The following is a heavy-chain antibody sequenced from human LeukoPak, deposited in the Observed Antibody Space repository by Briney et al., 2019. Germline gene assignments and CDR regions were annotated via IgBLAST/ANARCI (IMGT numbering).Heavy chain of an antibody. J-gene: IGHJ4*02. CDR2: FDPEDGET. Sequence: GASVKVSCKVSGYTLTELSMHWVRQAPGKGLEWMGGFDPEDGETIYAQKFQGRVTMTEDTSTDTAYMELSSLRSEDTAVYYCATAPGYYDSSGHDARGCWGQGTLVTVSS. CDR3: ATAPGYYDSSGHDARGC. V-gene: IGHV1-24*01. D-gene: IGHD3-22*01. CDR1: GYTLTELS.